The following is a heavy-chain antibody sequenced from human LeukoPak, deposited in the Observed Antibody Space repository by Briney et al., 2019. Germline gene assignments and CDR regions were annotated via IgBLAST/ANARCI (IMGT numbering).Heavy chain of an antibody. CDR1: GFTFSSYA. V-gene: IGHV3-23*01. Sequence: GGSLRLSCAASGFTFSSYAMSWVRQAPGKGLEWVSAISGSGGSTYYADSVKGRFTISRDNSKNTLYLQMNSLKTEDTAVYYCTTVTMAAYFDYWGQGTLVTVSS. D-gene: IGHD4/OR15-4a*01. CDR2: ISGSGGST. CDR3: TTVTMAAYFDY. J-gene: IGHJ4*02.